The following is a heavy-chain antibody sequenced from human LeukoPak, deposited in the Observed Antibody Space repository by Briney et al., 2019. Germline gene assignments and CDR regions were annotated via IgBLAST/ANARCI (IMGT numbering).Heavy chain of an antibody. Sequence: PSETLSLTCTVSGGSISSYYWTWIRQPPGKGLGLEWIGYIYYSGGTNYNPSHKSRVTISIDTSKNQVSLKLSSVTAADTAVYYCARLWDSSSSLDYWGQGTLVTVSS. V-gene: IGHV4-59*08. J-gene: IGHJ4*02. CDR2: IYYSGGT. D-gene: IGHD6-6*01. CDR1: GGSISSYY. CDR3: ARLWDSSSSLDY.